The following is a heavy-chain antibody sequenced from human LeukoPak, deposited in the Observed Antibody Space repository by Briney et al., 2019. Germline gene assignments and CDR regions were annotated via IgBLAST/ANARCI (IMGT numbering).Heavy chain of an antibody. CDR2: ISGSTTDI. CDR1: GFTFTAYT. Sequence: GGSLRLSWEASGFTFTAYTINWVRQAPGKGLEWVSNISGSTTDIYYADSVKGRFTISRENAKNSLYLQMNSLRAGDTAVYYCARGPDGSGENLVDYWGQGTLVTVSS. D-gene: IGHD3-10*01. J-gene: IGHJ4*02. V-gene: IGHV3-21*01. CDR3: ARGPDGSGENLVDY.